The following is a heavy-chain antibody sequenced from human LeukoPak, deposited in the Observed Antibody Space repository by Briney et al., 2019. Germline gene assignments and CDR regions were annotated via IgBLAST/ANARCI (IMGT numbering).Heavy chain of an antibody. CDR3: ARGVDTSIGYYFDY. CDR2: IYYSGST. CDR1: GGSMSSYY. V-gene: IGHV4-59*01. J-gene: IGHJ4*02. Sequence: PSETLSLTCTVSGGSMSSYYWNWVRQPPGKGLEYIGHIYYSGSTNYNSSLKSRLTISVDTSKNQFSLKLSSVTAADTAVYYCARGVDTSIGYYFDYWGQGTLVTVSS. D-gene: IGHD5-18*01.